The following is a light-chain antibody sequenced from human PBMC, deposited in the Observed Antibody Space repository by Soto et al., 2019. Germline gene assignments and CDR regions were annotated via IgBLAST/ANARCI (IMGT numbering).Light chain of an antibody. CDR2: SNN. J-gene: IGLJ1*01. V-gene: IGLV1-40*01. CDR1: SSNIGAGYD. Sequence: QSVLTQPPSVSGAPGQRVTISCTGSSSNIGAGYDVHWYQQLPGTAPKLLIYSNNNRPSGVPDRFSGSKSGTSASLAITGLQAEDEADYYCQSYDISLSRLYVFGTGTKVTVL. CDR3: QSYDISLSRLYV.